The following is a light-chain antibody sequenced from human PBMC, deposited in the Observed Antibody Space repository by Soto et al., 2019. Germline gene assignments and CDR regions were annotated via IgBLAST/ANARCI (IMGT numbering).Light chain of an antibody. CDR1: QSISSDH. Sequence: EIVFTQSPGILSLAPGERATLACTASQSISSDHLAWYQQRPGQSPRILIYGASSRTTGVPDRFSGSGSGTDFTLTISRLEPEDFAVYYCQNYHNTPITFGQGTRLEIK. CDR2: GAS. V-gene: IGKV3-20*01. CDR3: QNYHNTPIT. J-gene: IGKJ5*01.